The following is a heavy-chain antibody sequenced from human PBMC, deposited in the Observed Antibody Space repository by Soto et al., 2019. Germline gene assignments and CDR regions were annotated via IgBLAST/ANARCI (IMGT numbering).Heavy chain of an antibody. CDR2: IYYSGST. Sequence: EDLPLTWTASIGSISRSSSSWGWIRQPPGKGLEWIGSIYYSGSTNYNPSLKSRVTISVDTSKNPFSLKLSSVTAADTAVYYCARHLVGSTLNNCYGTDVWGLWT. J-gene: IGHJ6*02. CDR1: IGSISRSSSS. D-gene: IGHD2-2*03. CDR3: ARHLVGSTLNNCYGTDV. V-gene: IGHV4-39*01.